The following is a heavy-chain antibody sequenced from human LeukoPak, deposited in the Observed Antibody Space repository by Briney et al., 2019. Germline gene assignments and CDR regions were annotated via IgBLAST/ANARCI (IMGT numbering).Heavy chain of an antibody. CDR3: ARRRYCSGGSCYGVIRYFDY. CDR2: MYYSGSA. CDR1: GGSISSSGYS. J-gene: IGHJ4*02. Sequence: PSETLSLTCTVSGGSISSSGYSWTWIRQPPGKGLQWIAYMYYSGSAYYNPSLKSRVTISVDTSKNQFSLKLSSVTAADTAVYYCARRRYCSGGSCYGVIRYFDYWGQGTLVTVSS. D-gene: IGHD2-15*01. V-gene: IGHV4-30-4*07.